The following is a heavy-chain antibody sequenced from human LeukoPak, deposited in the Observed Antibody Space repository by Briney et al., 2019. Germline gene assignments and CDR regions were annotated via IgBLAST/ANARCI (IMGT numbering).Heavy chain of an antibody. CDR2: ISWNSGSI. J-gene: IGHJ4*02. CDR3: ARVLAAGTGVVDY. Sequence: GGSLRLSCAASGFTFDDYAMHWVRQAPGKGLEWVSGISWNSGSIGYADSVKGRFTISRDNAKNSLYLQMNSLRAEDTAVYYCARVLAAGTGVVDYWGQGTLVTVSS. D-gene: IGHD6-13*01. CDR1: GFTFDDYA. V-gene: IGHV3-9*01.